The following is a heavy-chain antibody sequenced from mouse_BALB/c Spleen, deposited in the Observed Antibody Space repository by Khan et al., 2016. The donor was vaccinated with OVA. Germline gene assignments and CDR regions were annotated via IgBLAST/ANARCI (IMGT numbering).Heavy chain of an antibody. CDR2: IWGDGST. CDR3: AKWGDGSPYAVDY. Sequence: QVQLKESGPGLVAPSQSLSITCTVSGFSLTSYGVNWVRQPPGKGLEWLGVIWGDGSTNYHSALISRLSISKDNSKSQGYLKLNSLQTDDTATDYIAKWGDGSPYAVDYWGQGTSVPVSS. J-gene: IGHJ4*01. V-gene: IGHV2-3*01. CDR1: GFSLTSYG. D-gene: IGHD2-3*01.